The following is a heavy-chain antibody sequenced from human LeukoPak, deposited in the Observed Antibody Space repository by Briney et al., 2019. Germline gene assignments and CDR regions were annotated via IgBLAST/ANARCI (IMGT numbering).Heavy chain of an antibody. CDR2: IYNSANT. J-gene: IGHJ3*02. D-gene: IGHD5-12*01. CDR3: ARHSRSAYTGYENAFDI. Sequence: SETLSLTCTVSGDSISSSSYCWDWIRQPPGKGLEWIGYIYNSANTHYNPSLKTRITMSVDTSKNQFSLKLNSVTAADTGIYYCARHSRSAYTGYENAFDIWGQGTMVTVSS. CDR1: GDSISSSSYC. V-gene: IGHV4-39*01.